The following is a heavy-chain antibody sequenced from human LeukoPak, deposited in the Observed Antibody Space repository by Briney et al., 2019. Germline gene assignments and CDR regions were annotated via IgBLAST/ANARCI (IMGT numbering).Heavy chain of an antibody. V-gene: IGHV1-18*01. CDR3: ARDSRCSGGSCYGTMGY. J-gene: IGHJ4*02. Sequence: GASVKVSCKASGYTFTSYGISWVRQAPGQGLEWMGWISAYNGNTNYAQKLQGRVTMTTDTSTSTAYMELRSLRSDDTAVYYCARDSRCSGGSCYGTMGYWGQGTLVTVSS. D-gene: IGHD2-15*01. CDR2: ISAYNGNT. CDR1: GYTFTSYG.